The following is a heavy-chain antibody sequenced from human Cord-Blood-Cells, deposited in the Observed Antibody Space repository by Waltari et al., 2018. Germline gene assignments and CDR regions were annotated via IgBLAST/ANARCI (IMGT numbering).Heavy chain of an antibody. Sequence: QVQLVQSGAEVKKPGSSVKVSCKASGGTFSSYAISWLRQAPGQGLEWMGGSIPIFGTANYAQKFQGRVTITADESTSTAYMELSSLRSEDTAVYYCARVPTELVHFDLWGRGTLVTVSS. D-gene: IGHD1-1*01. CDR3: ARVPTELVHFDL. CDR1: GGTFSSYA. CDR2: SIPIFGTA. V-gene: IGHV1-69*01. J-gene: IGHJ2*01.